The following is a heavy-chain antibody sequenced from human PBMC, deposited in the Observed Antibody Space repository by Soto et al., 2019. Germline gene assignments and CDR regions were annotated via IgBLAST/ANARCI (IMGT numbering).Heavy chain of an antibody. CDR3: AKIAVAGTSWFDP. J-gene: IGHJ5*02. CDR2: IYSGGST. CDR1: GFTVSSNY. V-gene: IGHV3-53*02. D-gene: IGHD6-19*01. Sequence: EVQLVETGGGLIQPGGSLRLSCAASGFTVSSNYMSWVRQAPGKGLEWVSVIYSGGSTYYADSVKGRFTISRDNSKNTLYLQMNSLRAEDTAVYYCAKIAVAGTSWFDPWGQGTLVTVSS.